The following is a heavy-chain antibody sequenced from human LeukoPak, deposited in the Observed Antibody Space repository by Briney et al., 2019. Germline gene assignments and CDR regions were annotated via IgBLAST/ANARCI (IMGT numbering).Heavy chain of an antibody. CDR1: GASISSRGYY. Sequence: KPSETLSLTCTVSGASISSRGYYWGWIRQPPGKGLEWIGSMYYRGSTYYNPSLKSRVTISVDTSKNHFSLKLSSVTAADTAVYYCARDRTPIYYYDSSGYSDYWGQGTLVTVSS. CDR2: MYYRGST. D-gene: IGHD3-22*01. J-gene: IGHJ4*02. CDR3: ARDRTPIYYYDSSGYSDY. V-gene: IGHV4-39*02.